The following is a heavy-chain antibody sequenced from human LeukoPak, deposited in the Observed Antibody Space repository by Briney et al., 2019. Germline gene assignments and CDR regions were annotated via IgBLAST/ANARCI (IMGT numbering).Heavy chain of an antibody. CDR1: GGSISSGGYS. V-gene: IGHV4-31*03. Sequence: SETLSLTCTVSGGSISSGGYSWSWIRQHPGKGLEWIGYIYYSGSTYYNPSLKSRVTISVDTSKNQFSLKLSSVTAADTAVYYCAREVTASVGPSQYYFDYWGQGTLVTVSS. J-gene: IGHJ4*02. CDR2: IYYSGST. D-gene: IGHD2-21*02. CDR3: AREVTASVGPSQYYFDY.